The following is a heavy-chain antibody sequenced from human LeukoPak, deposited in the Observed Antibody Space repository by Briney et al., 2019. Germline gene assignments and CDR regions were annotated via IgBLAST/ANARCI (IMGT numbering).Heavy chain of an antibody. J-gene: IGHJ4*02. D-gene: IGHD5-18*01. CDR2: TSWNSGNV. CDR1: GFTFDDYA. V-gene: IGHV3-9*03. Sequence: GRSLRLSCVASGFTFDDYAMHWVRQGPGKGLEWVSGTSWNSGNVGYADAVEGRFTISRDNVKNSLYLQMNSLRAEDMAIYYCARATGYSSGSVDYWGQGTLVTVFS. CDR3: ARATGYSSGSVDY.